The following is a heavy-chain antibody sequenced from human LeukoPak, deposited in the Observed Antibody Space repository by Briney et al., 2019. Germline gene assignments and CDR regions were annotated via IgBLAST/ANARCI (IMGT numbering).Heavy chain of an antibody. V-gene: IGHV4-39*01. CDR2: MPYDENVADKGTP. D-gene: IGHD3-3*01. J-gene: IGHJ5*01. CDR3: ARLTLTGVGGRGWFAS. Sequence: SETLSLTCIVSGDSISNSGWSWCWIRQPPGKRLEWIGTMPYDENVADKGTPSYNPSLRSRVTISADTSKNQLSLKVNSVTAADTASYYCARLTLTGVGGRGWFASWGQGTLVIVSS. CDR1: GDSISNSGWS.